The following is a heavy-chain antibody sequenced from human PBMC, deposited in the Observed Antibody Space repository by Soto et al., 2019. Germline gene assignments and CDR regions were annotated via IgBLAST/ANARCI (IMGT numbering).Heavy chain of an antibody. CDR3: ARAERYFYGMDG. V-gene: IGHV3-53*01. Sequence: PGGSLRLSCAASGFTVSSNYMSWVRQAPGKGLEWVSVIYSGGSTYYADSVKGRFTISRDNSKNTLYLQMNSLRAEDTAVYYCARAERYFYGMDGWGQGTTVTVSS. CDR1: GFTVSSNY. J-gene: IGHJ6*02. D-gene: IGHD1-1*01. CDR2: IYSGGST.